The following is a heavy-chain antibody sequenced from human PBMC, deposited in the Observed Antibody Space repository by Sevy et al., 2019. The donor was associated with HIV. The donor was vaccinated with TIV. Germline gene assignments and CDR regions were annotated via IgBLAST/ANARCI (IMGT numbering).Heavy chain of an antibody. J-gene: IGHJ4*02. CDR1: GFTFSNFA. Sequence: GGSLRLSCAASGFTFSNFAMHWVRQAPGKGLEWVAITSYDGSSNYYADSVKGRFTISRDNSKHTLYLQMNSLTVEDTAVYYCATDDRDNSGYHFTYWGQGTLVSVSS. CDR2: TSYDGSSN. D-gene: IGHD3-22*01. V-gene: IGHV3-30-3*01. CDR3: ATDDRDNSGYHFTY.